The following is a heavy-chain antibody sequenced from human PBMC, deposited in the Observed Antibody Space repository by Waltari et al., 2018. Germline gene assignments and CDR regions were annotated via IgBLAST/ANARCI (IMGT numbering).Heavy chain of an antibody. CDR2: ISSSSSTI. J-gene: IGHJ5*02. D-gene: IGHD1-26*01. V-gene: IGHV3-48*01. CDR1: GSPSSTYT. CDR3: ARDELPAGWFDP. Sequence: EVQLVESGGGLVRLGGSLSPSCAASGSPSSTYTMNWFRQAPGKGLEWVSYISSSSSTIYYADSVKGRFTISRDNAKNSLYLQMNSLRAEDTAVYYCARDELPAGWFDPWGQGTLVTVSS.